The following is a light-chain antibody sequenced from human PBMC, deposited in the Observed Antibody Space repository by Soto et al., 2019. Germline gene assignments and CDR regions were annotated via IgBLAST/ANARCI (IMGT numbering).Light chain of an antibody. CDR1: QGISSY. V-gene: IGKV1-9*01. CDR3: LQHYDYSWT. J-gene: IGKJ1*01. CDR2: AAS. Sequence: IQLTQSPSSLSASVGDRVTITCRASQGISSYLAWYQQKPGKAPKLLIYAASTLQSGVPSRFSGSGSGTDFTLTISSLQPEDSGTYYCLQHYDYSWTLGQGTKVDIK.